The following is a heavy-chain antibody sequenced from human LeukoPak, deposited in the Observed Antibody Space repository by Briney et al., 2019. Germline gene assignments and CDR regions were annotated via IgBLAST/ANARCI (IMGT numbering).Heavy chain of an antibody. CDR3: ARSLPYSSWYLLSHY. Sequence: GGSLRLSCAASGFTFSSYGMHWVRQAPGKGLEWVAVIWYDGSNKYYADSVKGRFTISRDNSKSTLYLQMNSLRAEDTAVYYCARSLPYSSWYLLSHYWGQGALVTVSS. V-gene: IGHV3-33*08. J-gene: IGHJ4*02. CDR2: IWYDGSNK. D-gene: IGHD6-13*01. CDR1: GFTFSSYG.